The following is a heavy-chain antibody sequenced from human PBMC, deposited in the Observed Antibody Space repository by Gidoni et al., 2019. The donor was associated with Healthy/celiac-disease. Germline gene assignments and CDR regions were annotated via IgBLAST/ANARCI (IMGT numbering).Heavy chain of an antibody. CDR1: GGSISSGDYY. CDR2: IYYSGST. CDR3: ARDPGIGYCSGGSCRHYYGMDV. V-gene: IGHV4-30-4*01. J-gene: IGHJ6*02. D-gene: IGHD2-15*01. Sequence: QVQLQESGPGLVKPSQTLSLTCTVSGGSISSGDYYWRWIRQPPGKGLEWIGYIYYSGSTYYNPSLKSRVTISVDTSKNQFSLKLSSVTAADTAVYYCARDPGIGYCSGGSCRHYYGMDVWGQGTTVTVSS.